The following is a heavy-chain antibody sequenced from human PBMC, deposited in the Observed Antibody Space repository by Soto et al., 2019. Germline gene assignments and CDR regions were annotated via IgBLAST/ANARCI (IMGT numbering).Heavy chain of an antibody. CDR2: IKSKVDGGTT. V-gene: IGHV3-15*07. CDR3: STGGYFFDY. J-gene: IGHJ4*02. CDR1: GFTFSNAG. Sequence: EEQLVESGGGLAKPGGSLRLSCTGSGFTFSNAGRNWFRQAPGKGLEWVGRIKSKVDGGTTYYAAPVKDRFTISRDDSKSTVYLQMNSLKTEDTAVYYCSTGGYFFDYWGQGTLVTVSS.